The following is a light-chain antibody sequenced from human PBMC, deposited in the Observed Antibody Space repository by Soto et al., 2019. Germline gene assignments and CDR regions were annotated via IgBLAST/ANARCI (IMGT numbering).Light chain of an antibody. J-gene: IGKJ3*01. Sequence: VLTQSPDTLSLSPGERATLSCRASERISSNFLAWYQQRPGQAPRLLIYGASTRASGIPDRFSGSGSGTDFALTISRLEPEDFAVFYCQQYATSPFTFGPGTTVDIK. CDR3: QQYATSPFT. CDR2: GAS. V-gene: IGKV3-20*01. CDR1: ERISSNF.